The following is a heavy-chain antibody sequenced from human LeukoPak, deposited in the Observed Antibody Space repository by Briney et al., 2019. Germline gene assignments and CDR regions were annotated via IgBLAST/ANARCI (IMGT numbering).Heavy chain of an antibody. Sequence: ASVKVSCKASGYTITGYYMHWVRQAPGQGLEWMGWINPNSGGTNYAQKFQGRVTMTRDTSISTAYMELSRLRSDDTAVYYCARSLGYCSGGSCYPFDYWGQGTLVTVSS. D-gene: IGHD2-15*01. CDR2: INPNSGGT. CDR3: ARSLGYCSGGSCYPFDY. CDR1: GYTITGYY. V-gene: IGHV1-2*02. J-gene: IGHJ4*02.